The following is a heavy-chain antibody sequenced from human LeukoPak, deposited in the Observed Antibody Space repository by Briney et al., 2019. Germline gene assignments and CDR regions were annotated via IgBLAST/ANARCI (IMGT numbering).Heavy chain of an antibody. CDR3: ARDLVGAPGQY. CDR1: GYTFTGYY. D-gene: IGHD1-26*01. V-gene: IGHV1-2*02. Sequence: ASVKVSCKAFGYTFTGYYMHWVRQAPGQGLEWMGWIYPNSGGTNSAQKFQGRVTMTRDTSISTAYMELSRLRSDDTAVYYCARDLVGAPGQYWGQGTLVTVSS. CDR2: IYPNSGGT. J-gene: IGHJ1*01.